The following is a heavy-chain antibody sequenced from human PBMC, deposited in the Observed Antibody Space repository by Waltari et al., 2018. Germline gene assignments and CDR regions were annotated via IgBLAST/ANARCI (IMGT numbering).Heavy chain of an antibody. J-gene: IGHJ5*02. CDR1: GFTFRSYA. CDR3: AKGTYFLTIFGVTITDL. CDR2: ISGIGGST. D-gene: IGHD3-3*01. Sequence: EVQLLESGGGLVQPGGSLRLSCAASGFTFRSYAMSWVRQAPGKGLEWVSVISGIGGSTYYADSVKGRFTISRDNSKNTLYLQMNSLRAEDTAVYYCAKGTYFLTIFGVTITDLWGQGTLVTVSS. V-gene: IGHV3-23*01.